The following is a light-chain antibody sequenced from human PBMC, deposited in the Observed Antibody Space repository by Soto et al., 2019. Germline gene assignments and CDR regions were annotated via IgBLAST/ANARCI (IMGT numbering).Light chain of an antibody. V-gene: IGKV3-20*01. CDR3: HHYGSSLPDT. J-gene: IGKJ2*01. Sequence: VLTQSPGTLSLSPGERGTLSCRASQSISSNFAAWYQQKPGQAPRLLIFSASKRATGIPDRFSGSASETDSFNDSGSGTDFTLTISRLEPEDFAVYYCHHYGSSLPDTFGQGTKLEIK. CDR2: SAS. CDR1: QSISSNF.